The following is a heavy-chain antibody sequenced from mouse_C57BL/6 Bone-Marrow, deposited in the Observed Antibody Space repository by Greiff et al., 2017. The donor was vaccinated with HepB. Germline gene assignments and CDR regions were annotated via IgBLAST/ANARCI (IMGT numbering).Heavy chain of an antibody. D-gene: IGHD3-3*01. Sequence: QVQLQQSGAELVRPGASVTLSCKASGYTFTDYEMHWVKQTPVHGLEWIGAIDPETGGTAYNQKFKGKAILTADKSSSTAYMELRSLTSEDSAVYYCTREGDHGGLAYWGQGTLVTVSA. J-gene: IGHJ3*01. CDR3: TREGDHGGLAY. V-gene: IGHV1-15*01. CDR1: GYTFTDYE. CDR2: IDPETGGT.